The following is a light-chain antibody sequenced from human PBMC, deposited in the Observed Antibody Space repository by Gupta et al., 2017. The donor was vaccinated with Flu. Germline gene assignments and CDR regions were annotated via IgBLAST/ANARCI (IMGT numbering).Light chain of an antibody. V-gene: IGKV2-30*01. Sequence: APPRPAASVCGRATKSRGYSDSSSDLGWFHQKPGQTPTRLIYLVSPRYYGVPHRFIGSGSGTEFTLKISSVEAEDVGIYYCSQGEHWPWTFGQGTKVEIK. CDR1: KSRGYSDSSSD. CDR2: LVS. J-gene: IGKJ1*01. CDR3: SQGEHWPWT.